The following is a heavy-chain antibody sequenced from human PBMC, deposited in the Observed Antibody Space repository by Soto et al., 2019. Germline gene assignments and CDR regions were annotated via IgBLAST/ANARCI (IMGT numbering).Heavy chain of an antibody. V-gene: IGHV3-9*01. D-gene: IGHD3-3*01. Sequence: EVQLVESGGGLVQPGRSLRLSCAASGFTFDDYAMHWVRQAPGKGLEWVSGISWNSGSIGYADSVKGRFTISRDNAKNSLYLHMNSLRAEDTAVYDCAKAGFWSGYYRLVDYWGQGTLCTGSS. CDR2: ISWNSGSI. J-gene: IGHJ4*02. CDR1: GFTFDDYA. CDR3: AKAGFWSGYYRLVDY.